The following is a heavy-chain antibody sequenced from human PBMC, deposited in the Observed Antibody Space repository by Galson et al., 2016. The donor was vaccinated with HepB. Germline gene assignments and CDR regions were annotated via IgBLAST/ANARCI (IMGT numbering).Heavy chain of an antibody. V-gene: IGHV3-15*01. D-gene: IGHD3-10*01. J-gene: IGHJ4*02. CDR2: IKNKAEGGTT. Sequence: SLRLSCAASGLTFSEAWMSWVRQAPGKGLEWVGHIKNKAEGGTTDYAAAVRDRFSISRDDSKNTVYLQMNNLKTEDTAVYYCTQAGGDYWGQGALVTVSS. CDR1: GLTFSEAW. CDR3: TQAGGDY.